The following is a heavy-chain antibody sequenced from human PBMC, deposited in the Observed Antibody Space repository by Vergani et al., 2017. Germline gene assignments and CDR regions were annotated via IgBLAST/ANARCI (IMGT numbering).Heavy chain of an antibody. J-gene: IGHJ3*02. CDR3: ARPSSSRDDAFDI. V-gene: IGHV4-34*01. CDR2: INHSGST. CDR1: GGSFSGYY. D-gene: IGHD6-6*01. Sequence: QVQLQQWGAGLLKPSETLSLTCAVYGGSFSGYYWSWTRQPPGKGLEWIGEINHSGSTNYNPSLKSRVTISVDTSKNQFSLKLSSVTAADTAVYYCARPSSSRDDAFDIWGQGTMVTVSS.